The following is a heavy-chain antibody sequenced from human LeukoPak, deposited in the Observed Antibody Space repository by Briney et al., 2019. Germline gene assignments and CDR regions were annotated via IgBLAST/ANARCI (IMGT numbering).Heavy chain of an antibody. V-gene: IGHV4-61*02. J-gene: IGHJ4*02. CDR3: AREPRTLSGNSGFDY. D-gene: IGHD4-23*01. Sequence: NPSETLSLTCTVSGGSISSGSYYWSWIRQPAGKGLEGIGRIYTSGSTNYNPSLKSRVTISVDTSKNQFSLKLSSVTAADTAVYYCAREPRTLSGNSGFDYWGQGTLVTVSS. CDR2: IYTSGST. CDR1: GGSISSGSYY.